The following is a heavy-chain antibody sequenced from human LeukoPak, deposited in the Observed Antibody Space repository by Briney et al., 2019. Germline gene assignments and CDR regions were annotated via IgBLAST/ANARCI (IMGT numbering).Heavy chain of an antibody. CDR2: IRKKSDRYTT. V-gene: IGHV3-72*01. CDR1: GFTVSDHY. D-gene: IGHD2-15*01. Sequence: GGSLRLSCVASGFTVSDHYLDWVRQAPGKGLEWVGLIRKKSDRYTTEYAASVKGRFTISRDDSTNSVYLQMSSLKSEDTAVYYCADIGGGGSNTRWGAGTVVTVSS. CDR3: ADIGGGGSNTR. J-gene: IGHJ1*01.